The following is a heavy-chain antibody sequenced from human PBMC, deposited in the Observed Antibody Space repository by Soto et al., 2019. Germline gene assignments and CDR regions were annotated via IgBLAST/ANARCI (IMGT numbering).Heavy chain of an antibody. CDR1: GFTFGDYY. J-gene: IGHJ5*02. Sequence: QVQLMESGGGLGRPGGSLRLSCAASGFTFGDYYINWIRQAPGKGFEWISYISSSGFTTYYADSVKGRFTVSRDTSAKAVFLQMDGMRADDTAVYSCASPPSDLIGGAYHLFGHWGQGALVTVSS. CDR2: ISSSGFTT. CDR3: ASPPSDLIGGAYHLFGH. V-gene: IGHV3-11*01. D-gene: IGHD2-21*01.